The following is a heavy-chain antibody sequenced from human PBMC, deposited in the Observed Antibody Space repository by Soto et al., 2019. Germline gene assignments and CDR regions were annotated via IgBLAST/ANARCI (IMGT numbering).Heavy chain of an antibody. D-gene: IGHD1-26*01. J-gene: IGHJ4*02. Sequence: QVQLQESGPGLVKPSDTLSLTCAVSGYSISSSNWWGWIRQPPGKGLEWIGYIYYSGTTYYNPSLKSLVTLSVDTSKNQFSLKLTSVTAVDTAVYYCARREIQGPIDYWGQGTLVTVSS. CDR3: ARREIQGPIDY. V-gene: IGHV4-28*01. CDR1: GYSISSSNW. CDR2: IYYSGTT.